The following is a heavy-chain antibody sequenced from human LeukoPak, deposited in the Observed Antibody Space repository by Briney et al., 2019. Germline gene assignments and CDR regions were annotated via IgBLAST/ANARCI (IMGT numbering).Heavy chain of an antibody. CDR2: INWNGGST. V-gene: IGHV3-20*04. J-gene: IGHJ4*02. CDR1: GFIFADHG. Sequence: GGSLRLSCAASGFIFADHGMTWVRQVPGKGLEWVSGINWNGGSTGYVGSVKGRFTISRYNAKNVLFLQMNNLRAEDTAFYYCARGEWDLRDWGQGTLVIVSS. CDR3: ARGEWDLRD. D-gene: IGHD1-26*01.